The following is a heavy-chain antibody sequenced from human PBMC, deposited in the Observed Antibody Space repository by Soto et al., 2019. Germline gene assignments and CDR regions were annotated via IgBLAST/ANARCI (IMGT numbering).Heavy chain of an antibody. CDR3: AKVSLGALTFTDYYYYGLDV. V-gene: IGHV3-23*01. J-gene: IGHJ6*02. D-gene: IGHD1-26*01. Sequence: PGGSLRLSCAASGFTFSTYAMNWVRQAPGKGLEWVSAISGGGGTTYSADSVKGRVTISRDNSKNTLYLQMSSLRAEDTAVYYCAKVSLGALTFTDYYYYGLDVWGQGTTVTVSS. CDR2: ISGGGGTT. CDR1: GFTFSTYA.